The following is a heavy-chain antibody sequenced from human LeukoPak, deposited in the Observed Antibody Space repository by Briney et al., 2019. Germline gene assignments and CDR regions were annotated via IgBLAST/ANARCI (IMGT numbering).Heavy chain of an antibody. J-gene: IGHJ6*02. D-gene: IGHD6-13*01. CDR3: ARGGIFYYYYGMDV. V-gene: IGHV4-59*01. Sequence: SETLSLTCSVTGGSISSYYWSWIRQPPGKGLEWIGYIYYSGSTNYNPSLKSRVTISVDTSKNQFSLKLSSVTAADTAVYYCARGGIFYYYYGMDVWGQGTTVTVSS. CDR2: IYYSGST. CDR1: GGSISSYY.